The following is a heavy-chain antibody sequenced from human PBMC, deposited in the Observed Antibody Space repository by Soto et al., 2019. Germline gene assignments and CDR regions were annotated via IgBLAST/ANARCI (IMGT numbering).Heavy chain of an antibody. Sequence: QVQLVQSGAEVKKPGSSVKVSCKASGGTFSSYAISWVRQAPGQGLEWMGGIIPIFGTANYAQKFQGRVTITADESTSTADMELSRLRSEDTAVYYCARVFGDDYGDLYYFDYWGQGTLVTVSS. CDR3: ARVFGDDYGDLYYFDY. D-gene: IGHD4-17*01. CDR2: IIPIFGTA. CDR1: GGTFSSYA. J-gene: IGHJ4*02. V-gene: IGHV1-69*01.